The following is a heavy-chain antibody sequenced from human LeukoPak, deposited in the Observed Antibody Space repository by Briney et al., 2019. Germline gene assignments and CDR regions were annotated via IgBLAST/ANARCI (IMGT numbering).Heavy chain of an antibody. CDR2: IKQDGSEK. D-gene: IGHD3-10*01. CDR1: GFTFSSYW. V-gene: IGHV3-7*01. CDR3: SRGGSGTYLNYFDY. Sequence: GGSLRLSCAASGFTFSSYWMSWVRQAPGKGLEWVANIKQDGSEKYYVDSVKGRFTISRDNAKNSLYLQMNSLRAEDTAVYYCSRGGSGTYLNYFDYWGQGTLVTVSS. J-gene: IGHJ4*02.